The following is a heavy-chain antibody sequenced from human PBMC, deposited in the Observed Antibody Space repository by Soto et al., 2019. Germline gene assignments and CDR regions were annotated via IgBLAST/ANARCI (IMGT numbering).Heavy chain of an antibody. Sequence: GSLRLSCSASGFTFSSYAMHWVRQAPGKGLEYVSAIRGNGGRTHYADSVKGRFTISRDNSKNTLSLQMSSLRAEDSAAYYCVKDQYYYGSGQDAFDIWGQGTMVTVSS. CDR3: VKDQYYYGSGQDAFDI. D-gene: IGHD3-10*01. CDR2: IRGNGGRT. V-gene: IGHV3-64D*06. CDR1: GFTFSSYA. J-gene: IGHJ3*02.